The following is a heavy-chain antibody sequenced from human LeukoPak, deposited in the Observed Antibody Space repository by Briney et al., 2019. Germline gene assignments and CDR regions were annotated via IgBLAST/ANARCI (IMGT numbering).Heavy chain of an antibody. V-gene: IGHV4-59*01. CDR3: ARVIAAAGTEWFDP. Sequence: SETLSLTCTVSGGSISGYYWSWIRQPPGKGLEWIGYIYYSGSTNYNPSLRSRVTISVDTSKNQFSLKLSSVTAADTAVYYCARVIAAAGTEWFDPWGQGTLVTVSS. J-gene: IGHJ5*02. CDR1: GGSISGYY. CDR2: IYYSGST. D-gene: IGHD6-13*01.